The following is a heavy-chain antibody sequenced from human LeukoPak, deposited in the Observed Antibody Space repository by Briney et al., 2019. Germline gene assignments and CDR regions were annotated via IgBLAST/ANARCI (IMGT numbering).Heavy chain of an antibody. J-gene: IGHJ4*02. D-gene: IGHD3-10*01. CDR3: ARMDYYASGSYYEEKDY. V-gene: IGHV1-2*02. CDR2: INPNSAGT. CDR1: GYTFTGYY. Sequence: ASVKVSCKASGYTFTGYYIHWVRQAPGQGLEWMGWINPNSAGTNYAQKFQGRVTMTRDTSISTAYMELCRLRSADTAVYYCARMDYYASGSYYEEKDYWGQGTLVTVSS.